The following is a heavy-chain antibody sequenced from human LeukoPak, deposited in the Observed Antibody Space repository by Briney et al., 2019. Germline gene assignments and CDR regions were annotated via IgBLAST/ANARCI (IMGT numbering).Heavy chain of an antibody. D-gene: IGHD6-19*01. CDR1: GGSISSSSYY. J-gene: IGHJ4*02. CDR2: IYYSGNT. Sequence: SETLSLTCTVSGGSISSSSYYCGWIRQPPGKGLEWIGNIYYSGNTYYNPSLKSRVTISVDTSKNQFSLKLSSVTAADTAVYYCASSGWYRGYWGQGTLVIVSS. CDR3: ASSGWYRGY. V-gene: IGHV4-39*07.